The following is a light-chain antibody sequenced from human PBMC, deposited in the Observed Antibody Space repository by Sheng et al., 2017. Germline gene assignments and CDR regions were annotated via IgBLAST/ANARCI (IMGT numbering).Light chain of an antibody. J-gene: IGKJ2*01. V-gene: IGKV3-20*01. CDR3: QHYGSSLYT. Sequence: EIVLTQSPDTLSLSPGERVTLSCRASQSVTSSSLAWYQQKPGQAPRLLMYGASSRATGIPDRFSGSGSGTDFTLTISRLEPEDFAVYYCQHYGSSLYTFGQGTKLEI. CDR2: GAS. CDR1: QSVTSSS.